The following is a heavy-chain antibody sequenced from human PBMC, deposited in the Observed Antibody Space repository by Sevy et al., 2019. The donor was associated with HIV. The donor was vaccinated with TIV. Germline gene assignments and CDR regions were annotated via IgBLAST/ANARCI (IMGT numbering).Heavy chain of an antibody. CDR3: AKSSFLPAAGNAYYFDY. D-gene: IGHD6-25*01. J-gene: IGHJ4*02. Sequence: GGSLRLSCTASGFTFDKYAMHWVRQAPGKGLEWVSGITWNSVILGYADSVKDRFTISRDNARNSLYLEMKSLRAEDTALYYCAKSSFLPAAGNAYYFDYWGQGTLVTVSS. CDR1: GFTFDKYA. CDR2: ITWNSVIL. V-gene: IGHV3-9*01.